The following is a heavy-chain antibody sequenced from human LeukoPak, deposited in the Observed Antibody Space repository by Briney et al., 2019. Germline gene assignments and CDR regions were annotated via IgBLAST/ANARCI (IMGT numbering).Heavy chain of an antibody. D-gene: IGHD1-26*01. J-gene: IGHJ4*02. CDR1: GFTLSDYY. V-gene: IGHV3-11*04. CDR2: ISLSGSNI. CDR3: ARVAISGSYPIFDY. Sequence: GGSLRLSCAASGFTLSDYYMSWIRQAPGKGLEWVAYISLSGSNIYYADSVKGRFTISRDNAKNSLYLQMNSLRAEDTAVYYCARVAISGSYPIFDYWGQGTLVTVSS.